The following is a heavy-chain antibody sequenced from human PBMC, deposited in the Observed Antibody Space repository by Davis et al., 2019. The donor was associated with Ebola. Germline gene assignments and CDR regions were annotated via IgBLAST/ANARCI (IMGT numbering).Heavy chain of an antibody. CDR2: ISYSGGST. V-gene: IGHV3-23*01. CDR1: GFTVSSSY. J-gene: IGHJ4*02. Sequence: GGSLRLSCAASGFTVSSSYMSWVRQAPGQGLEWVSTISYSGGSTYYADSVKGRFTISRDNSKNTLYLQMNSLRAEDTAVYYCAKGGYFDSLEIDSWGQGTLVTVSS. D-gene: IGHD3-9*01. CDR3: AKGGYFDSLEIDS.